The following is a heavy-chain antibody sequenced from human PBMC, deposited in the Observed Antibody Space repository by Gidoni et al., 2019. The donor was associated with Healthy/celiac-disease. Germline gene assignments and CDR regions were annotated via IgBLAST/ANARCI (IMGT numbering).Heavy chain of an antibody. CDR1: GFTFGDYA. CDR3: TRVVPFGYSGYEGGGDY. D-gene: IGHD5-12*01. Sequence: EVQLVESGGGLVQPGRSLRLSCTASGFTFGDYAMSWVRQAPGKGLEWVGLIRSKAYGGTTEYAASVKGRFTISRDDSKSIAYLQMNSLKTEDTAVYYCTRVVPFGYSGYEGGGDYWGQGTLVTVSS. CDR2: IRSKAYGGTT. V-gene: IGHV3-49*04. J-gene: IGHJ4*02.